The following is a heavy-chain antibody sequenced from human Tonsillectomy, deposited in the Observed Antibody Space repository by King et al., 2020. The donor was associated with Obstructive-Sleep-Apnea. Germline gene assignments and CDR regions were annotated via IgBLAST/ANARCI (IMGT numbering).Heavy chain of an antibody. CDR2: IYYSGST. D-gene: IGHD3-9*01. V-gene: IGHV4-39*01. J-gene: IGHJ4*02. CDR1: GGSISSSSYY. CDR3: ARPEYYDILTGYFPPY. Sequence: QLQESGPGLVKPSENLSLTCTVSGGSISSSSYYWGWIRQPPGKGLEWIGSIYYSGSTYYNPSLKSRVTISVDTSKNQFSLKLSSVTAADTAVYYCARPEYYDILTGYFPPYWGQGTLVTVSS.